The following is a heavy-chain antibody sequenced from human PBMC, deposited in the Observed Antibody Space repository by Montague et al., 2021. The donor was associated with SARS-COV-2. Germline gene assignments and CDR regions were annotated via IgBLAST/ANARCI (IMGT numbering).Heavy chain of an antibody. J-gene: IGHJ5*02. Sequence: SETLSLTCTVSGGSISSYYWSWIRQSPGKGLEWIGYIYYSGSTNYNPSLKSRVTISVDTSKNQFSLKLSSVTAADTAVYYCAREKVYCSSTSCYESWFDPWGQGTLVTVSS. CDR1: GGSISSYY. D-gene: IGHD2-2*01. CDR3: AREKVYCSSTSCYESWFDP. CDR2: IYYSGST. V-gene: IGHV4-59*01.